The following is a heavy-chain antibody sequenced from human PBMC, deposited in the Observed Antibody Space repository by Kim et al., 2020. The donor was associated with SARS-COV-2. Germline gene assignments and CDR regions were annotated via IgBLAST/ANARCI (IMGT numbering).Heavy chain of an antibody. CDR3: ARRQLISYYYYYGMDV. J-gene: IGHJ6*02. Sequence: GGSLRLSCAASGFTFSISVMTWVRQAPGKGLEWVSGISSGNGGTTYYADSVKGRFTISRDNSKKLVFLQMNRLRAEDTAVYYCARRQLISYYYYYGMDVWGQGTTVTVSS. CDR1: GFTFSISV. CDR2: ISSGNGGTT. V-gene: IGHV3-23*01. D-gene: IGHD1-1*01.